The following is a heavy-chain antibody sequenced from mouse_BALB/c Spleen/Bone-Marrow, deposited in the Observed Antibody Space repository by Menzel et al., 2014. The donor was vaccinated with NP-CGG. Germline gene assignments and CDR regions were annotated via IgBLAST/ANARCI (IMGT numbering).Heavy chain of an antibody. V-gene: IGHV1-31*01. Sequence: EVQRVESGPELVKPGASVKISCKASGYSFTGYYMHWVKQSHGNSLDWIGYIYPYDGVSSYNQKFKGKATLTVDKSSSTAYMELRSLTSDDSAVYYCESRGEYFDVWGAGTTVTVSS. J-gene: IGHJ1*01. CDR3: ESRGEYFDV. CDR2: IYPYDGVS. CDR1: GYSFTGYY.